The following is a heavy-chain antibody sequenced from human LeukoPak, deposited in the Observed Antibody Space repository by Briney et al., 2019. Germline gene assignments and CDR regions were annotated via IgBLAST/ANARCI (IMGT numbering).Heavy chain of an antibody. J-gene: IGHJ3*02. Sequence: SETLSLTCSVSGGSISRYYRSWIRQPPGNGLEWIGYISYSGSTNYNPSLKSRVTISIDTSKNQFSLKLRSVTAADTAIYYCARQGYDILTGYIDAFDIWGQGTMVTVSS. CDR1: GGSISRYY. D-gene: IGHD3-9*01. CDR2: ISYSGST. V-gene: IGHV4-59*08. CDR3: ARQGYDILTGYIDAFDI.